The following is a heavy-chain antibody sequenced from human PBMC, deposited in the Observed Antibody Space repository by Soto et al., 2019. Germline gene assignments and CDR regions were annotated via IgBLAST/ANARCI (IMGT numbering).Heavy chain of an antibody. CDR2: IYYSGST. Sequence: SETLSLTCTVSGGSISSYYWSWIRQPPGKGLEWIGYIYYSGSTNYNPSLKSRVTISVDTSKNQFSLKLSSVTAADSAVYYCARAYGVYAGDYWGQGTMVTVSS. V-gene: IGHV4-59*01. J-gene: IGHJ4*02. CDR3: ARAYGVYAGDY. CDR1: GGSISSYY. D-gene: IGHD5-12*01.